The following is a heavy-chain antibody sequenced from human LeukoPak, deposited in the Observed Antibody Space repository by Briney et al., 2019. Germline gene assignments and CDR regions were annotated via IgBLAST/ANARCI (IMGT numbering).Heavy chain of an antibody. CDR1: GYTFTNYD. D-gene: IGHD2-15*01. CDR2: MNPNSGNT. Sequence: GASVTVSCTASGYTFTNYDINWVRQATGQGLEWMGWMNPNSGNTGYAQKFQGRVTITADESTSTAYMELSSLRSEDTAVYYGRSEYCSGGSCYLEDAFDIWGQGTMVTVSS. V-gene: IGHV1-8*01. J-gene: IGHJ3*02. CDR3: RSEYCSGGSCYLEDAFDI.